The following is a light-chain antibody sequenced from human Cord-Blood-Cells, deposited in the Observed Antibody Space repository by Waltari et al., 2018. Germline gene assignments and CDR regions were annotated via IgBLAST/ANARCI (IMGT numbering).Light chain of an antibody. J-gene: IGKJ1*01. CDR1: QSVSSN. Sequence: EIVMTQSPATLSVSPGERATLPCRASQSVSSNLAWYQQKPGQAPRLLIYGASTRATGIPARFSGSGSGTEFTLTISSLQSEDFAVYYCQQYNNWLPQTFGQGTKVEIK. CDR3: QQYNNWLPQT. V-gene: IGKV3-15*01. CDR2: GAS.